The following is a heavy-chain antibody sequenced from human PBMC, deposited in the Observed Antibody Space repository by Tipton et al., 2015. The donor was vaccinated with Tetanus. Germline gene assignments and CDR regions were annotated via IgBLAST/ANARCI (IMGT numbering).Heavy chain of an antibody. Sequence: TPSLTCSVSGGSLRSGDYQWNWIRQPPGKGLEWLAYISPSGRTNSNYSLKSRITISQDKSKNQFSLRLTSVTAADTAVYFCAKSDGAQTSGWYPSLYFDFWGQGTLVTVSS. CDR3: AKSDGAQTSGWYPSLYFDF. V-gene: IGHV4-61*08. J-gene: IGHJ4*02. CDR2: ISPSGRT. D-gene: IGHD6-19*01. CDR1: GGSLRSGDYQ.